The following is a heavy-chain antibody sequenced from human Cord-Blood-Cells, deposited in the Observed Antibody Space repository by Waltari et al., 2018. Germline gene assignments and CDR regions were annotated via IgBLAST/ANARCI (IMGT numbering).Heavy chain of an antibody. J-gene: IGHJ4*02. CDR2: IIPILGIA. CDR3: ARGYDSSGYYYYFDY. V-gene: IGHV1-69*04. D-gene: IGHD3-22*01. CDR1: GGTFSSYA. Sequence: QVQLVQSGAEVKKPGSSVKVSCKASGGTFSSYAISWVRKAPGQGLEWMGGIIPILGIANYAQKFQGRVTITADESTSTAYMELSSLRSEDTAVYYCARGYDSSGYYYYFDYWGQGTLVTVSS.